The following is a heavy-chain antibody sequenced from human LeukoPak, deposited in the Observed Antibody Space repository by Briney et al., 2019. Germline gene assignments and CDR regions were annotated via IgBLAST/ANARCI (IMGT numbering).Heavy chain of an antibody. V-gene: IGHV4-4*07. D-gene: IGHD6-25*01. CDR3: AREGGDPRWLDP. CDR2: INTSGST. J-gene: IGHJ5*02. Sequence: SETLSLTCTVSGGAISSYYWTWIRQSAGKGLEWIGRINTSGSTNYNPSLRSRVTMSVNTSKNQFSLNLTSVTAADTAVYSCAREGGDPRWLDPWGQGTLVTVSS. CDR1: GGAISSYY.